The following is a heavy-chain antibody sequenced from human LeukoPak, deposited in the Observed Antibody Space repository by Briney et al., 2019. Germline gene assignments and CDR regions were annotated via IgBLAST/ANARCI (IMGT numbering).Heavy chain of an antibody. D-gene: IGHD3-22*01. J-gene: IGHJ4*02. CDR2: IYYSGST. CDR1: GGSISSSSYY. V-gene: IGHV4-39*01. Sequence: SETLSLTCTVSGGSISSSSYYWGWIRQLPGKGLEWIGSIYYSGSTYYNPSLKSRVAISVDTSKNQFSLKLSSVTAADTAVYYCARHTNYYDSSGYLRPSYYFDYWGQGTLVTVSS. CDR3: ARHTNYYDSSGYLRPSYYFDY.